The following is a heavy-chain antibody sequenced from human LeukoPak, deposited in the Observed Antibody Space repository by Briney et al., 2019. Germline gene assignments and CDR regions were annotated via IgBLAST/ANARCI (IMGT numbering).Heavy chain of an antibody. CDR1: GYSFTGYW. CDR3: ASVGGGYSYGYDAFDI. D-gene: IGHD5-18*01. Sequence: GESLKISCKGSGYSFTGYWIGWVRQMPGKGLEWMGIIYPGDSDTRYSPSFQGQVTISADKSISTAYLQWSSLKASDTAMYYCASVGGGYSYGYDAFDIWGQGTMVTVSS. CDR2: IYPGDSDT. J-gene: IGHJ3*02. V-gene: IGHV5-51*01.